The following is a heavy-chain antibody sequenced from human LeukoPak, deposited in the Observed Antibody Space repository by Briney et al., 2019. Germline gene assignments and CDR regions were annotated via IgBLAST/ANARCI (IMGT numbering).Heavy chain of an antibody. CDR3: ARPRGDLWSGYDY. CDR1: GGSISRSSYY. J-gene: IGHJ4*02. D-gene: IGHD3-3*01. CDR2: TYYSGST. Sequence: SETLSLTCSVSGGSISRSSYYWTWIRQSPGRGLEWIGNTYYSGSTLYNPSLKSRVTISVDTSKNQFSLRLTSVTAADTAVYYCARPRGDLWSGYDYWGQRVLVTVS. V-gene: IGHV4-39*01.